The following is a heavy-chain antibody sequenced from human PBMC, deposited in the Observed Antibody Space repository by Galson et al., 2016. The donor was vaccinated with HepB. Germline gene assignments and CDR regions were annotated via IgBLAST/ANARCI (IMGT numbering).Heavy chain of an antibody. CDR1: GTSISRGNW. D-gene: IGHD2-15*01. Sequence: SETLSLTCTVSGTSISRGNWWTWVRHSPGNGLEWIGEVFHTGSTNYNPSLESRVSISVDTSENQFSLTLNSVTAADTAGYYCSRDNVAVAANLDYVGQGTQVTVSS. CDR2: VFHTGST. J-gene: IGHJ4*02. CDR3: SRDNVAVAANLDY. V-gene: IGHV4-4*02.